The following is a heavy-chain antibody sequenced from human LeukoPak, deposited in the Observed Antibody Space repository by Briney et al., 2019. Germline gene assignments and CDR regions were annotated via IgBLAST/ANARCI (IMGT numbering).Heavy chain of an antibody. CDR3: ARGASTMVRFDY. D-gene: IGHD3-10*01. CDR1: GGSFSDFY. CDR2: MNHSGST. Sequence: SETLSLTCAVYGGSFSDFYWTWIRQPPGKGLEWIGEMNHSGSTNYNPSLKSRVTISVDTSKNQFSLKLSSVTAADTAVYFCARGASTMVRFDYWGQGTLVTVSS. V-gene: IGHV4-34*01. J-gene: IGHJ4*02.